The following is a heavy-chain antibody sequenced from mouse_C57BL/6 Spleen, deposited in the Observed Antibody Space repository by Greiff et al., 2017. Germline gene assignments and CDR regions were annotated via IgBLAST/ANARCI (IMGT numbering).Heavy chain of an antibody. CDR2: IHPNSGST. V-gene: IGHV1-64*01. CDR1: GYTFTSYW. Sequence: VQLQQPGAELVKPGASVKLSCKASGYTFTSYWMHWVKQRPGQGLEWIGMIHPNSGSTNYNEKFKSKATLTVDKSSSTAYMQLSSLTSEDSAVYYCARSDALGRVGFAYWGQGTLVTVSA. CDR3: ARSDALGRVGFAY. J-gene: IGHJ3*01. D-gene: IGHD4-1*01.